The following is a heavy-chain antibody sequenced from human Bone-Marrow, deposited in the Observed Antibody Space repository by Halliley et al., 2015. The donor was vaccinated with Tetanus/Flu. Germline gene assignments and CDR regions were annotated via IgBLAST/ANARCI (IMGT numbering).Heavy chain of an antibody. CDR2: IYYSGNT. V-gene: IGHV4-59*08. CDR1: GGSIGRDY. CDR3: ARQVSTLGNNWFAP. J-gene: IGHJ5*02. D-gene: IGHD7-27*01. Sequence: LRLSCTVSGGSIGRDYWSWIRQPPGKGLEWIGYIYYSGNTYYNPSLKSRVTISVDRSKNQFSLKLSSVTAADTAVYYCARQVSTLGNNWFAPWGQGTLVTVSS.